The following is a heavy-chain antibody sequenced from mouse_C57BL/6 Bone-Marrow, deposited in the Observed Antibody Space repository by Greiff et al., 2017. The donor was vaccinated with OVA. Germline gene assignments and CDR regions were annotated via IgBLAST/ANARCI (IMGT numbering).Heavy chain of an antibody. CDR2: IDPSDSYT. Sequence: QVQLQQPGAELVKPGASVKLSCKASGYTFTSYWMQWVKQRPGQGLEWIGEIDPSDSYTNYNQKFKGKATLTVDTSSSTAYMQLSSLTSEDSAVYYCARWTYGSEGDMDYWGQGTSVTVSS. J-gene: IGHJ4*01. V-gene: IGHV1-50*01. CDR1: GYTFTSYW. CDR3: ARWTYGSEGDMDY. D-gene: IGHD1-1*01.